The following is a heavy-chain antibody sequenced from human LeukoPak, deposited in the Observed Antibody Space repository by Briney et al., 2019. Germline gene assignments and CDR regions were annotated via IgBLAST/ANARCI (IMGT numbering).Heavy chain of an antibody. J-gene: IGHJ4*02. CDR2: VKKDASEK. CDR3: ARGPPYGSRSDYLDS. CDR1: GFTFSNNW. Sequence: GGSLRLSCAASGFTFSNNWMTWVRQAPGQGLEWVASVKKDASEKSYVYSVKGRFTISRDNAKNSLYLQMNSLRVEDTAVYYCARGPPYGSRSDYLDSWGQGILVTVSS. V-gene: IGHV3-7*01. D-gene: IGHD3-10*01.